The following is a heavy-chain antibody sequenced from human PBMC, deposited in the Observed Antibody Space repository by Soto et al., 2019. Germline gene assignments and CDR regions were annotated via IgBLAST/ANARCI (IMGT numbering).Heavy chain of an antibody. Sequence: SFTFAGFSLSTNGVGVGWIRQPPGKALEWLALIYWDDDKRYSPSLKSRLTITKDTAKNQVVLTMTNMDPVDTATYYCAHRPIVRATTSYYYYGMDVWGQGTTVTVSS. D-gene: IGHD1-26*01. CDR2: IYWDDDK. V-gene: IGHV2-5*02. CDR3: AHRPIVRATTSYYYYGMDV. CDR1: GFSLSTNGVG. J-gene: IGHJ6*02.